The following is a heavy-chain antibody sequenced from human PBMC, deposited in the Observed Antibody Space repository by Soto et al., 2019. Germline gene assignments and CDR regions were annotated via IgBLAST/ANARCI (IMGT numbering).Heavy chain of an antibody. CDR1: GFTFSRYS. CDR3: ARVPRSSSHYFDY. D-gene: IGHD6-13*01. J-gene: IGHJ4*02. V-gene: IGHV3-48*01. CDR2: INDDSDSI. Sequence: GGSLRLSCGASGFTFSRYSMNWVRQAPGKGLEWVSYINDDSDSIYYADSVKGRFTISRDNAKNSLYLQMSSLRAEDTAVYYCARVPRSSSHYFDYWGQGTLVTVSS.